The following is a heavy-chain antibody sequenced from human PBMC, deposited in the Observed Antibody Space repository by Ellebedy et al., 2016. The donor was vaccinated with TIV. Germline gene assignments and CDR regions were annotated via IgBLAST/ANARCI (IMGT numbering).Heavy chain of an antibody. Sequence: GESLKISCAASGFTFDDYAMNWVRQAPGKGLEWVSSITSSSGHKYFAYSVKGRFTISRDNAKNSLYLQMDSLRVEDTAVYFCVSESPQQWVDYWGQGTLVTVSS. J-gene: IGHJ4*02. CDR2: ITSSSGHK. CDR3: VSESPQQWVDY. CDR1: GFTFDDYA. D-gene: IGHD1/OR15-1a*01. V-gene: IGHV3-21*01.